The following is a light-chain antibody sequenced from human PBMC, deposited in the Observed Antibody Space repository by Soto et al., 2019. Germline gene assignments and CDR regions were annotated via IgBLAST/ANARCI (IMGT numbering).Light chain of an antibody. CDR2: RNN. CDR3: AAWDDSLSGVV. V-gene: IGLV1-47*02. Sequence: QSVLTQPPSASGTPGQRVTISCSGSSSNIGRNYVYWYQQLPGTAPKLLIYRNNQWPSGVPDRFSGSKSGTSASLAISGLRSEDEADYYCAAWDDSLSGVVFGGGTKLTVL. J-gene: IGLJ2*01. CDR1: SSNIGRNY.